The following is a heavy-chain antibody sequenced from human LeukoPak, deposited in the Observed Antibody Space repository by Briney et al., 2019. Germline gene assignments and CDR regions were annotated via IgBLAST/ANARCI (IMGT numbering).Heavy chain of an antibody. J-gene: IGHJ4*02. D-gene: IGHD6-6*01. CDR2: INPSGGST. CDR3: AGQEQLVYFDY. Sequence: ASVKVSCKASGYTFTSYYMHWVRQAPGQGLEWMGIINPSGGSTSYAQKFQGRVTMTRDMSTSTVYMELSSLRSEDTAVYYCAGQEQLVYFDYWGQGTLVTVSS. CDR1: GYTFTSYY. V-gene: IGHV1-46*01.